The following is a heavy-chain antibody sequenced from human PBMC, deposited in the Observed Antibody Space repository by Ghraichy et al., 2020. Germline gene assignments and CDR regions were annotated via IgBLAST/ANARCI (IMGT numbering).Heavy chain of an antibody. CDR1: GFTFTSFW. CDR2: IKQDGHER. Sequence: GGSLRLSCSASGFTFTSFWMSWVRQAPGKGLEWVANIKQDGHERYYADSVKGRFTISRDNAKNSVDLQMNSLRAEDTAVYYCARNGHCVGYTCSLPIDSWGQGTLVTVSS. CDR3: ARNGHCVGYTCSLPIDS. V-gene: IGHV3-7*01. D-gene: IGHD3-16*02. J-gene: IGHJ4*02.